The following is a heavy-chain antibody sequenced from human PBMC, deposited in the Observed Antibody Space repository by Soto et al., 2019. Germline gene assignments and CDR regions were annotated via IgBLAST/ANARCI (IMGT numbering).Heavy chain of an antibody. Sequence: QVQLVQSGAEVKKPGSSVKVSCKASGGTFSSYTISWVRQAPGQGLEWMGRIIPILGIANYAQKFQGRVTITADKSTSTAYMELSSLRSEDTAVYYCARVKGTGYSFSSGLDYWGQGTLVTVSS. D-gene: IGHD3-9*01. CDR2: IIPILGIA. J-gene: IGHJ4*02. CDR3: ARVKGTGYSFSSGLDY. V-gene: IGHV1-69*02. CDR1: GGTFSSYT.